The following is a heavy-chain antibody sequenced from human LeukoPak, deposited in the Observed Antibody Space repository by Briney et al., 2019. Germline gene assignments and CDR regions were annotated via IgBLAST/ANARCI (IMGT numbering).Heavy chain of an antibody. CDR1: GGSISSSSYY. V-gene: IGHV4-39*07. CDR2: IYYSGST. CDR3: ARGPPDYDFWSGYYYYYMDV. J-gene: IGHJ6*03. D-gene: IGHD3-3*01. Sequence: SETLSLTCTVSGGSISSSSYYWGWIRQPPGKGLEWIGSIYYSGSTYYNPFLKSRVTISVDTSKNQFSLKLSSVTAAGTAVYYCARGPPDYDFWSGYYYYYMDVWGKGTTVTVSS.